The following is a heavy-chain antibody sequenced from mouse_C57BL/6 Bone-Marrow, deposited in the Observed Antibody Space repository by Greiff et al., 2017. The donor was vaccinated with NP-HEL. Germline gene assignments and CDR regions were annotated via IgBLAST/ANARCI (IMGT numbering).Heavy chain of an antibody. CDR1: GFTFSDYY. CDR2: ISNGGGST. Sequence: DVKLVESGGGLVQPGGSLKLSCAASGFTFSDYYMYWVRQTPEKRLEWVAYISNGGGSTYYPDTVKGRFTISRDNAKNTLYLQMSRLKSEDTAMHYCARLLFYAMDYWGQGTSVTVSS. J-gene: IGHJ4*01. V-gene: IGHV5-12*01. CDR3: ARLLFYAMDY.